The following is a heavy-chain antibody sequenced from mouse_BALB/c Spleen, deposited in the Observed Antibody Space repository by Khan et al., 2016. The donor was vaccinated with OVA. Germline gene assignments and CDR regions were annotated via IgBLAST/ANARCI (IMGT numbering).Heavy chain of an antibody. V-gene: IGHV2-9*02. CDR2: IWAGGST. CDR3: ARVEEI. J-gene: IGHJ2*01. Sequence: QMQLEESGPGLVAPSQTLSISCTVSGFSLTSYGVHWVRQPPGKGLEWLGVIWAGGSTNYNSALISRLSISKDNSTSQVYLKMNRLQTDDTAMYYCARVEEIWGQGTTLTVSS. CDR1: GFSLTSYG.